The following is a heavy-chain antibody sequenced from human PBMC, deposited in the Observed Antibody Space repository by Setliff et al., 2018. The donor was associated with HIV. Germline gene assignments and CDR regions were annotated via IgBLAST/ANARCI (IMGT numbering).Heavy chain of an antibody. V-gene: IGHV4-61*01. Sequence: SETLSLTCTVSGGSVSTGNYYWNWIRLPPGKGLEWIGYIFYSGSTNYNPSLKSRVTISVDTSKNQFSLRLNSVTAADTAIYYCTRRGADSYYPRPLDVWGKGTTVAVSS. CDR1: GGSVSTGNYY. CDR2: IFYSGST. CDR3: TRRGADSYYPRPLDV. J-gene: IGHJ6*03. D-gene: IGHD3-10*01.